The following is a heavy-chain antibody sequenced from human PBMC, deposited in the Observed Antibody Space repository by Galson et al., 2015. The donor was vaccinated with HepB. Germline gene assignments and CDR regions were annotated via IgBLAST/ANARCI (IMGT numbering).Heavy chain of an antibody. CDR3: AREITIFGVVIIRGLGMDV. CDR1: GYTFTSYG. J-gene: IGHJ6*03. CDR2: ISAYNGNT. D-gene: IGHD3-3*01. V-gene: IGHV1-18*01. Sequence: SVKVSCKASGYTFTSYGISWVRQAPGQGLEWMGWISAYNGNTNYAQKLQGRVTMTTDTSTSTAYMELRSLRSDDTAVYYCAREITIFGVVIIRGLGMDVWGKGPRSPSP.